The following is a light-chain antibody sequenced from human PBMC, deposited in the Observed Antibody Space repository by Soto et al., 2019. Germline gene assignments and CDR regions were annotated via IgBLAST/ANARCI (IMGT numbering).Light chain of an antibody. CDR3: QQYGSSPWT. CDR1: QSISSN. CDR2: GAA. V-gene: IGKV3-15*01. Sequence: EIVMTQSPAILSVSPGERATLSCRANQSISSNLAWYQQKPGQAPRLLIYGAATRATGIPARFSGSGSGTDFTLTISRLEPEDFAVYYCQQYGSSPWTFGQGTKVDIK. J-gene: IGKJ1*01.